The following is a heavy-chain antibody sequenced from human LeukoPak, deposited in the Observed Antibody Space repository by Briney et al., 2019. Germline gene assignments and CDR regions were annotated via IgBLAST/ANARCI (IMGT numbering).Heavy chain of an antibody. Sequence: PSETLSLTCTVSGGSISSYYWSWIRQPPGKGLEWIGYIYYSGSTNYNPSLKSRVTISVDTSKNQFSLKLSSVTAADTAVYYCAREAVAADGGFFDYWGQGTLVTVSS. V-gene: IGHV4-59*01. D-gene: IGHD6-19*01. CDR2: IYYSGST. CDR3: AREAVAADGGFFDY. CDR1: GGSISSYY. J-gene: IGHJ4*02.